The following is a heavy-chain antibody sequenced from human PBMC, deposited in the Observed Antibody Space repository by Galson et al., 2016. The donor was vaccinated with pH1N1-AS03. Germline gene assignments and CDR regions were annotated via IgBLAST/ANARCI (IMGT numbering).Heavy chain of an antibody. CDR1: GFSLSTSGVG. Sequence: PALVKPTQTLTLTCTFSGFSLSTSGVGVGWIRQAPGKALEWLAIIYWNDDIRYSPSLRNRLTITKDTSKSQVVLTMINMDPVDTATYFCARAYYGDFADWFDPWGQGTLVTVSS. J-gene: IGHJ5*02. CDR3: ARAYYGDFADWFDP. CDR2: IYWNDDI. V-gene: IGHV2-5*01. D-gene: IGHD4-17*01.